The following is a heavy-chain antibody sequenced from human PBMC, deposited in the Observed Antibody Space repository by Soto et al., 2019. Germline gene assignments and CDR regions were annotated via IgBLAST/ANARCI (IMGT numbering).Heavy chain of an antibody. D-gene: IGHD6-19*01. CDR2: ISSSGDTG. Sequence: QVQLVESGGGLVKPGGSLRLSCAASGFTFSAYYMSWIRQAPGKGLEWISYISSSGDTGNYADSVKGRFTVSRDNAKNSLYVQMNSLRAEDTAVYYCARDRGAVVGQYFDYWGQGTLVTVSS. J-gene: IGHJ4*02. CDR1: GFTFSAYY. V-gene: IGHV3-11*01. CDR3: ARDRGAVVGQYFDY.